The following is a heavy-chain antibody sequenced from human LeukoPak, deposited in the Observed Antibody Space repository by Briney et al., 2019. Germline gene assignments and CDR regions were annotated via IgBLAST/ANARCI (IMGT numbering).Heavy chain of an antibody. V-gene: IGHV4-59*12. Sequence: SETLSLTCNVSGGSIRGYYWSWIRQPPGKGLEWIGYIYSSGSTNYNPSLKSRVTISVDKSKNQFSLKLSSVTAADTAVYYCASVDASPYYYYMDVWGKGTTVTVSS. J-gene: IGHJ6*03. CDR2: IYSSGST. CDR3: ASVDASPYYYYMDV. D-gene: IGHD2-15*01. CDR1: GGSIRGYY.